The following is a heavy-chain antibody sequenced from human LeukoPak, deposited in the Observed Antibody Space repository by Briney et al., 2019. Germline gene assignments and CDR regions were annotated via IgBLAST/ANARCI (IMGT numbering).Heavy chain of an antibody. CDR3: AKGEGVVIYYYYMDV. D-gene: IGHD3-3*01. J-gene: IGHJ6*03. Sequence: GGSLRLSCAASGFTFSSYAMSWVRQAPGKGLEWVSAISGSGGTTYYADSVKGRFTISRDSSKNTLYLQMNSLRAEDTAVYYCAKGEGVVIYYYYMDVWGKGTTVTVSS. V-gene: IGHV3-23*01. CDR1: GFTFSSYA. CDR2: ISGSGGTT.